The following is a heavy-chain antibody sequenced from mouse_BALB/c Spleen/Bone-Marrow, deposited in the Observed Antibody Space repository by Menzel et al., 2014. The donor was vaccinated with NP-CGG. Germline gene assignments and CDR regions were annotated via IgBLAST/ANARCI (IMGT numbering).Heavy chain of an antibody. Sequence: VQLQQSGGGLVQPGGSRKLSCAASGFTFSSFGMHWVRQAPEKGLEWVAYINSGSSITYYADTLEGRFTISRDNPKNTLFLQMTSLRSEDTAIYYCTRSRGNWDDFDVWGAGTTVTVSS. CDR1: GFTFSSFG. V-gene: IGHV5-17*02. J-gene: IGHJ1*01. D-gene: IGHD4-1*01. CDR2: INSGSSIT. CDR3: TRSRGNWDDFDV.